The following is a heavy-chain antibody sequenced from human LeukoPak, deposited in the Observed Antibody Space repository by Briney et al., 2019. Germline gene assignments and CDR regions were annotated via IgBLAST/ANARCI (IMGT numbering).Heavy chain of an antibody. CDR2: ISSSSSYI. D-gene: IGHD1-1*01. CDR3: ARANRKRVHYYYYYYMDV. J-gene: IGHJ6*03. V-gene: IGHV3-21*01. Sequence: PGGSLRLSCAASGFTFSSYSMKWVRQAPGKGLEWVSSISSSSSYIYYADSVKGRFTISRDNAKNSLYLQMNSLRAEDTAVYYCARANRKRVHYYYYYYMDVWGKGTTVTVSS. CDR1: GFTFSSYS.